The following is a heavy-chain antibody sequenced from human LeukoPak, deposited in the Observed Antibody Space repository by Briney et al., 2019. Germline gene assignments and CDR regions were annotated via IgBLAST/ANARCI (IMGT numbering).Heavy chain of an antibody. Sequence: GGSLRLSCAASGFTFSKYDLSWVRQAPGQGLECVSAIDRGVGSTYYADSVKGRFTISRDNSKNTLYLQMNNLRVDDTAVYYCAKKGQADDGGKPDWGQGTLVTVSS. CDR3: AKKGQADDGGKPD. J-gene: IGHJ4*02. CDR1: GFTFSKYD. CDR2: IDRGVGST. V-gene: IGHV3-23*01.